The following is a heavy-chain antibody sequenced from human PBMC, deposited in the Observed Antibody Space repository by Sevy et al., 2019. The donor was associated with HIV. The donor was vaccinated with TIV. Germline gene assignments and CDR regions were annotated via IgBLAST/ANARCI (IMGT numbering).Heavy chain of an antibody. Sequence: ASVKVSCKASGGTFSSYAISWVRQAPGQGLEWMGGIIPIFGTANYAQKFQGRVTITADESTSTAYMELSSLRSEDTAVYDCARGARGYGGYGSYYFDYWGQGTLVTVSS. CDR3: ARGARGYGGYGSYYFDY. CDR1: GGTFSSYA. D-gene: IGHD5-12*01. CDR2: IIPIFGTA. J-gene: IGHJ4*02. V-gene: IGHV1-69*13.